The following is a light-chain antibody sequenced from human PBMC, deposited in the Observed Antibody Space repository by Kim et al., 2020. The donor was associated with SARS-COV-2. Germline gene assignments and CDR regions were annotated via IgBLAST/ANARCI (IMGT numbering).Light chain of an antibody. CDR2: KDS. V-gene: IGLV3-27*01. J-gene: IGLJ3*02. Sequence: SYELTQPSSVSVSPGQTARITCSGDVLAKKYARWFQQKPGQAPVLVIYKDSERPSGIPGRFSGSSSGTTVTLTISGAQVEDEADYYCYSAADNNWV. CDR1: VLAKKY. CDR3: YSAADNNWV.